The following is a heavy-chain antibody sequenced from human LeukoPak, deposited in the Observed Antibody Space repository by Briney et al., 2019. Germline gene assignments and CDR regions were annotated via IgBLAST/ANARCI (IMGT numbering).Heavy chain of an antibody. Sequence: ASVKVSCKASGYTFTSYYMHWVRHAPGQGLEWMGIINPSGGSTSYAQKFQGRVTMTSDMSTSTVYMELSSLRSEDTAVYYCARPYCSSTSCYYFDYWGQGTLVTVSS. V-gene: IGHV1-46*01. CDR3: ARPYCSSTSCYYFDY. CDR1: GYTFTSYY. D-gene: IGHD2-2*01. CDR2: INPSGGST. J-gene: IGHJ4*02.